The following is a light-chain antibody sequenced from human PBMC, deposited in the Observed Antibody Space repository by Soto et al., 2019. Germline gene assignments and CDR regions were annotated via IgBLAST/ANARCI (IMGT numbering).Light chain of an antibody. V-gene: IGKV1-39*01. Sequence: DIQMTQSPSSLSASVEDRVIITCRASQSISNHLNWYQQKPGKAPKLLIFAASSLQSGVPSRFSGSRSGPDFTLTISSLKPEDFATYYCQQSYSSPPTFGQGPKVEIK. J-gene: IGKJ1*01. CDR2: AAS. CDR1: QSISNH. CDR3: QQSYSSPPT.